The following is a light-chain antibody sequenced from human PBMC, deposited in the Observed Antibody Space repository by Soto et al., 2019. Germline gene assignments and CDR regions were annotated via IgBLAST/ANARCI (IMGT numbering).Light chain of an antibody. Sequence: SCTGTSGDIGSYNRVSWYQQHPGKAPKLIIYEVTDRPSGVSNRFSGSKSGNTASLAISGLQAEDEAEYYCSSYTNINTRACVFGTGTKVTVL. CDR3: SSYTNINTRACV. J-gene: IGLJ1*01. CDR1: SGDIGSYNR. V-gene: IGLV2-14*01. CDR2: EVT.